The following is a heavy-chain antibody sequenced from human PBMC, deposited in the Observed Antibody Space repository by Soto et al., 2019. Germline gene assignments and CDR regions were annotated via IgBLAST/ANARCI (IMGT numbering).Heavy chain of an antibody. D-gene: IGHD6-13*01. V-gene: IGHV3-33*01. J-gene: IGHJ5*02. Sequence: QVQLVESGGGVVQPGRSLRLSCAASGFTFSSYGMHWARQAPGKGLEWVAVIWYDGSNKYYADSVKGRFTISRDNSKNSLYLQMNSLRAEDTAVYYCARKGAAAGSRGNWFAPWGQGTLVTVSS. CDR3: ARKGAAAGSRGNWFAP. CDR2: IWYDGSNK. CDR1: GFTFSSYG.